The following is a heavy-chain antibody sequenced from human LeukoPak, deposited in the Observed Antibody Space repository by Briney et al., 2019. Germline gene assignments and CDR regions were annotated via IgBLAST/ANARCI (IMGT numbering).Heavy chain of an antibody. CDR1: GFTFSSYS. J-gene: IGHJ4*02. CDR3: ARDAETTIDY. CDR2: ISSSSSTI. D-gene: IGHD1-7*01. V-gene: IGHV3-48*01. Sequence: GGSLRLSCAASGFTFSSYSMNWVRQAPGKGLEWVSYISSSSSTIYYADSVKGRFTISRDNAKNSLYLQMNSLRAEDTAVYYCARDAETTIDYWGQGTLVTVST.